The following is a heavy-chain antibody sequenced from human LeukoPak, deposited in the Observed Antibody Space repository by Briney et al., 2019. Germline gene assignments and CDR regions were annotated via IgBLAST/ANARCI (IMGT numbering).Heavy chain of an antibody. CDR3: ARDGRALGEY. CDR1: GFTFSNYW. V-gene: IGHV3-74*01. D-gene: IGHD3-16*01. Sequence: GGSLRLSCAASGFTFSNYWMHWVRQAPGKGLVWVSRINSDGSRTSSADSVKGRFTISRDNSKNTLYLQMNSLRVEDTAVYYCARDGRALGEYWGQGTLLSVSS. CDR2: INSDGSRT. J-gene: IGHJ4*02.